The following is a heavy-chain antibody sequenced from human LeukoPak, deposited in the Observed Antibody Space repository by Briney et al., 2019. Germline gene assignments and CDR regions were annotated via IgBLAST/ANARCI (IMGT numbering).Heavy chain of an antibody. V-gene: IGHV4-34*01. Sequence: ESGGSLRLSCAASGFTFSDHYMDWVRQSPGKGLEWIGEINHSGNTNYNPSLKSRVTISVDTSKNQFSLNVKSVTAADTAVYYCARGRGDGTNYVKDYWGQGNQVTVSS. CDR3: ARGRGDGTNYVKDY. D-gene: IGHD5-24*01. J-gene: IGHJ4*02. CDR1: GFTFSDHY. CDR2: INHSGNT.